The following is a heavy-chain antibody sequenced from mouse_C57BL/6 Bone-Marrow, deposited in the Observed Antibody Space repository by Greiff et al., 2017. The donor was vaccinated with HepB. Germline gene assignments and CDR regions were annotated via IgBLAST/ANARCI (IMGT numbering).Heavy chain of an antibody. CDR1: GYTFTSYW. J-gene: IGHJ4*01. V-gene: IGHV1-53*01. CDR3: ARKRIYDGDPDY. D-gene: IGHD2-3*01. Sequence: QVQLQQPGTELVKPGASVKLSCKASGYTFTSYWMHWVKQRPGQGLEWIGNINPSNGGTNYNEKFKSKATLTVDKSSSTAYMQLSSLTSEDAAVYYCARKRIYDGDPDYWGQGTSVTVSS. CDR2: INPSNGGT.